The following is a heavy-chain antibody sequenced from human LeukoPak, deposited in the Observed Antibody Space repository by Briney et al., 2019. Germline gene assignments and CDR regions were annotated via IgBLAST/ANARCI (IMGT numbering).Heavy chain of an antibody. CDR2: IYYSGST. CDR3: ARMSNSSPIIDY. J-gene: IGHJ4*02. Sequence: PSEALSLTCSVSAGSISSYYWTWIRQPPGKGLEWIGYIYYSGSTNYNPSLKSRVTTSVDTAKNQFSLKLNSVTATDTAVYYCARMSNSSPIIDYWGQGTLVTVSS. D-gene: IGHD6-13*01. CDR1: AGSISSYY. V-gene: IGHV4-59*01.